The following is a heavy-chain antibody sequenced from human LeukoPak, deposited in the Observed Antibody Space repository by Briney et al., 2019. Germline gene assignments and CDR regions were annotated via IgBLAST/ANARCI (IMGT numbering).Heavy chain of an antibody. CDR2: IYYRGRT. D-gene: IGHD3-22*01. J-gene: IGHJ4*02. V-gene: IGHV4-39*01. CDR3: ARQKILDDNYDSSGYYVDQ. CDR1: NAAIISSSYY. Sequence: SETLSLTCSVSNAAIISSSYYWGWIRQPPGKGLEWIGSIYYRGRTYYNPSLKIRVTISADTSKNQFSLNLNSVTASDTAVYYCARQKILDDNYDSSGYYVDQWGQGSLVTVSS.